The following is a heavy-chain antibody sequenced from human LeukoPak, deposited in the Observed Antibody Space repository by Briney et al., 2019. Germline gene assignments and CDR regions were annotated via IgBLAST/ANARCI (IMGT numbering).Heavy chain of an antibody. CDR2: MYYSGST. CDR3: ARHFTYYYDSSGYPRDAFDI. CDR1: GGSMSGYY. J-gene: IGHJ3*02. D-gene: IGHD3-22*01. V-gene: IGHV4-59*08. Sequence: SETLSLACTVSGGSMSGYYWSWIRQSPDKGLVWIGYMYYSGSTNYNPSLKSRVTISIDMSKNQFSLTLSSVTAADAALYYCARHFTYYYDSSGYPRDAFDIWGQGTMVTVSS.